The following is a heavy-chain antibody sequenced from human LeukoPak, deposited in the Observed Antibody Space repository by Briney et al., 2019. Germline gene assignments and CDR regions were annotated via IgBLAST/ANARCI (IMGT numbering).Heavy chain of an antibody. CDR2: IYSGGST. Sequence: GGSLRLSCAASGFTVSSNYMSWVRQAPGKGLEWVSVIYSGGSTYYADSVKGRFTISRDNSKNTLYLQMNSLRAEDTAVYYCARARGIGSHWYFDLWGRGTLVTVSS. V-gene: IGHV3-53*01. D-gene: IGHD1-26*01. CDR1: GFTVSSNY. J-gene: IGHJ2*01. CDR3: ARARGIGSHWYFDL.